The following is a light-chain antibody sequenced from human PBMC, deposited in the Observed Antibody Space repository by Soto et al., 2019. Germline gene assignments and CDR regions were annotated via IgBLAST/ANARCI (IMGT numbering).Light chain of an antibody. J-gene: IGKJ1*01. V-gene: IGKV3-11*01. CDR2: DTS. CDR1: QSVSTN. Sequence: EIVLTQSPGSLSLSPGEGATLSCRASQSVSTNVAWYQQRPGQPPKLLIYDTSTRAPGISARFSGSGSGTDFTLTISSLEPEDFAIYYCQQRSSWPRTFGRGTKVDIK. CDR3: QQRSSWPRT.